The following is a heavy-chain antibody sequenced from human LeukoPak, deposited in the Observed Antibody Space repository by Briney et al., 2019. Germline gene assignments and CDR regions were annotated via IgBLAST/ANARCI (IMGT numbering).Heavy chain of an antibody. CDR2: ISGSGTGT. Sequence: GGSLRLSCAASGFTFSTYGMSWVRQAPGKGLEWVSAISGSGTGTYYADPVKGRFTISRDNSKSTMYLQMNSLRLEDTAVYYCAKDRPASHGSGSFGDYWGQGTQVTVST. D-gene: IGHD3-10*01. J-gene: IGHJ4*02. CDR1: GFTFSTYG. V-gene: IGHV3-23*01. CDR3: AKDRPASHGSGSFGDY.